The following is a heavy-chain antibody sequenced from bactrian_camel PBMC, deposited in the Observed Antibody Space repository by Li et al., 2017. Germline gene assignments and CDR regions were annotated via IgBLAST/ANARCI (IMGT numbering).Heavy chain of an antibody. CDR3: ATALQSGGYGQYEYHV. V-gene: IGHV3S54*01. CDR1: VNWLKS. Sequence: HVQLVESGGDSVQAGGSLRLTCAASVNWLKSMSWLRQAPGKEVEGVAAMYTDSASTVYSDSVKGRFTISQDNAKNTLYLQLSSLKSEDTALYYCATALQSGGYGQYEYHVWGQGTQVTVS. D-gene: IGHD3*01. CDR2: MYTDSAST. J-gene: IGHJ4*01.